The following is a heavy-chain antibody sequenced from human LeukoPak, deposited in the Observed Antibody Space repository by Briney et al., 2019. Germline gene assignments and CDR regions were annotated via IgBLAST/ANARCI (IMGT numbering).Heavy chain of an antibody. CDR2: ISYDGSNK. V-gene: IGHV3-30*04. CDR1: GFTFSSYA. J-gene: IGHJ4*02. D-gene: IGHD6-19*01. Sequence: GGSLRLSCAASGFTFSSYAMHWVRQAPGKGLEWVAVISYDGSNKYYADSVKGRFTISRDNSKNTLYLQMNSLRAEDTVVYYCARDRGSSGWYGFDYWGQGTLVTVSS. CDR3: ARDRGSSGWYGFDY.